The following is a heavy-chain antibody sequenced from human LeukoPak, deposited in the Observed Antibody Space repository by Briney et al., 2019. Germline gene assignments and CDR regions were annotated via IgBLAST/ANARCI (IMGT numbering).Heavy chain of an antibody. Sequence: ASVKVSCKASGYTFTSYYMHWVRQAPGQGLEWMGWISAYNGNTNYAQKLQGRVTMTTDTSTSTAYMELRSLRSDDTAVYYCARGSDTAMVDDYLDYWGQGTLVTVSS. CDR3: ARGSDTAMVDDYLDY. CDR1: GYTFTSYY. CDR2: ISAYNGNT. J-gene: IGHJ4*02. D-gene: IGHD5-18*01. V-gene: IGHV1-18*04.